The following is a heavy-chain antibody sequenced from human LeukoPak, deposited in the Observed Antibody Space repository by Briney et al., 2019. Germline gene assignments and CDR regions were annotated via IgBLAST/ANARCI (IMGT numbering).Heavy chain of an antibody. J-gene: IGHJ6*02. D-gene: IGHD2-15*01. V-gene: IGHV3-21*01. CDR1: GFTFDDYA. CDR3: ARDREVGCSGGSCYYGMDV. Sequence: PGRSLRLSCAASGFTFDDYAMHWVRQAPGKGLEWVSSISSSSSYIYYADSVRGRFTIPRDNAKNSLYLQMNSLKAEDTAVYYCARDREVGCSGGSCYYGMDVWGQGTTVTVSS. CDR2: ISSSSSYI.